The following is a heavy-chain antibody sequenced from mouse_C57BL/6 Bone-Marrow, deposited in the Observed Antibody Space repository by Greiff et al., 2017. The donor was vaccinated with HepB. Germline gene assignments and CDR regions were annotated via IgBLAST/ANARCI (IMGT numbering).Heavy chain of an antibody. Sequence: QVQLQQSGAELVKPGASVKISCKASGYAFSSYWMNWVKQRPGKGLEWIGQIYPGDGDTNYNGKFKGKATLTADKSSSTAYMQLSSLTSEDSAVYFCAGGVYDYDEGFAYWGQGTLVTVSA. CDR1: GYAFSSYW. CDR3: AGGVYDYDEGFAY. D-gene: IGHD2-4*01. J-gene: IGHJ3*01. V-gene: IGHV1-80*01. CDR2: IYPGDGDT.